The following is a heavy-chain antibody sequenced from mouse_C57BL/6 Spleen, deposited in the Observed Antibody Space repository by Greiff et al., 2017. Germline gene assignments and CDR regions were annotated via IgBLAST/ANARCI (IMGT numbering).Heavy chain of an antibody. Sequence: QVTLKVSGPGILQPSQTLSLTCSFSGFSLSTSNMGIGWIRQPSGKGLEWLAHIWWNDDKYYNPSLKSRLTISKDTSNNQVCLKITSVDTADTATYYCAQIKAQATFWFAYWGQGTLVTVSA. CDR2: IWWNDDK. CDR3: AQIKAQATFWFAY. J-gene: IGHJ3*01. D-gene: IGHD3-2*02. CDR1: GFSLSTSNMG. V-gene: IGHV8-5*01.